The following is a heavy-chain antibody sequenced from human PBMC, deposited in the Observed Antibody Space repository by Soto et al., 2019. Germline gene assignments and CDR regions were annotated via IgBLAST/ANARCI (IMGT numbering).Heavy chain of an antibody. D-gene: IGHD1-1*01. CDR1: GFTFSSYA. CDR2: ISGSGGST. Sequence: SLRLSCAASGFTFSSYAMSWVRQAPGKGLEWVSAISGSGGSTYYADSVKGRFTISRDNSKNTLYLQMNDLRPADTAVYYCATWHEREHAYDVWGQGTTVTVSS. J-gene: IGHJ3*01. CDR3: ATWHEREHAYDV. V-gene: IGHV3-23*01.